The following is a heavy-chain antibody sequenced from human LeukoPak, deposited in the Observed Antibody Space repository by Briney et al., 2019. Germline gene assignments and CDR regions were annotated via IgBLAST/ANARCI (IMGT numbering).Heavy chain of an antibody. CDR3: ARAPKFTMMDLDI. CDR1: GGSISSSSYY. D-gene: IGHD3-22*01. Sequence: PSETLSLTCTVSGGSISSSSYYWGWIRQPPGKGLEWIGSIYYSGSTYYNPSLKSRVTISVDTSKNQFSLKLSSVTAADTAVYYCARAPKFTMMDLDIWGQGTMVTVSS. CDR2: IYYSGST. J-gene: IGHJ3*02. V-gene: IGHV4-39*07.